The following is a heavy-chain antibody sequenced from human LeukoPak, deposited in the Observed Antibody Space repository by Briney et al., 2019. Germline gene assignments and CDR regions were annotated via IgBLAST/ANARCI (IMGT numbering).Heavy chain of an antibody. D-gene: IGHD3-3*01. Sequence: ASVKVSCKVSGYTLTELSMHWVRQAPGKGLEWMGGFDPEDGETIYAQKFQGRVTMTEDTSTDTAYMELSSLRSEDTAVYYCATTARSVLLEVNWFDPWGQGTLVTVPS. CDR1: GYTLTELS. J-gene: IGHJ5*02. CDR3: ATTARSVLLEVNWFDP. V-gene: IGHV1-24*01. CDR2: FDPEDGET.